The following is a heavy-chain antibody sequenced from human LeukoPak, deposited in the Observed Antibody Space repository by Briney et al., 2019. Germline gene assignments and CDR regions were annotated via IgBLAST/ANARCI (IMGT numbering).Heavy chain of an antibody. D-gene: IGHD6-19*01. V-gene: IGHV3-74*01. CDR2: INSDARST. Sequence: GGSLRLSCAASGFTFSNYWMHWVRQAPGKGLVWVSRINSDARSTSYADSVKGRFTISRDNAKNSLYLQMNSLRAEDTAVYYCARGADTGYSSDSWGQGTLVTVSS. CDR1: GFTFSNYW. J-gene: IGHJ5*02. CDR3: ARGADTGYSSDS.